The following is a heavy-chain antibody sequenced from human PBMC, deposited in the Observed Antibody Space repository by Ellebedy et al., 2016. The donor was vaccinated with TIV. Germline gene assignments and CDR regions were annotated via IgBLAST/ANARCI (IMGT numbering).Heavy chain of an antibody. J-gene: IGHJ6*02. CDR2: ISSSSSTI. D-gene: IGHD3-3*02. Sequence: PGGSLRLSCAASGFTFSSYSMNWVRQAPGKGLEWVSYISSSSSTIYYADSVKGRFTISRDNAKNSLYLQMNSLRAEDTAVYYCAKDNLPPDFHFLSGPEWGYFYGLDVWGQGTTVTVSS. CDR1: GFTFSSYS. V-gene: IGHV3-48*01. CDR3: AKDNLPPDFHFLSGPEWGYFYGLDV.